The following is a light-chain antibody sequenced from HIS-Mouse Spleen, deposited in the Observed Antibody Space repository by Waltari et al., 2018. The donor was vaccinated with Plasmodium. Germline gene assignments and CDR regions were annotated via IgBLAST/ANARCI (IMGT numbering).Light chain of an antibody. CDR3: YSTDSSGNHRV. J-gene: IGLJ3*02. V-gene: IGLV3-10*01. CDR1: ALPKNY. CDR2: EDS. Sequence: SYELTQPPSVSVSPGQTARITCSGDALPKNYAYWYQQKSGQAPVLVIYEDSKRPSGIPGGLSGSRSGTMATLTISGAQVEDEADYYCYSTDSSGNHRVFGGGTKLTVL.